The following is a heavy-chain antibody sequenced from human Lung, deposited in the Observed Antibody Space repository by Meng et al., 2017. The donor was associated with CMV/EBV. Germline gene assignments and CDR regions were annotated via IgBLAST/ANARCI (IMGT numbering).Heavy chain of an antibody. CDR1: GFTFSSYG. D-gene: IGHD3-3*02. V-gene: IGHV3-30*02. J-gene: IGHJ4*02. CDR2: IRYDGSNK. Sequence: GGSXRLXCAASGFTFSSYGMHWVRQAPGKGLEWVAFIRYDGSNKYYADSVKGRFTISRDNSKNTLYLQMNSLRAEDTAVYYCAKDLGRDAYEDFWRGPPPPGFDYXGQGXLVTVSS. CDR3: AKDLGRDAYEDFWRGPPPPGFDY.